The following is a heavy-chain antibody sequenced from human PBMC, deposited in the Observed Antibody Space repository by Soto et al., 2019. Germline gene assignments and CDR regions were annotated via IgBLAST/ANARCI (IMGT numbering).Heavy chain of an antibody. D-gene: IGHD5-18*01. CDR2: INHSGST. CDR3: ARRGGIQLWRGWFDP. CDR1: GGSFSGYY. J-gene: IGHJ5*02. V-gene: IGHV4-34*01. Sequence: SETLSLTCAVYGGSFSGYYWSWIRQPPGKGLEWIGEINHSGSTNYNPSLKSRVTISVDTSKNQFSLKLSSVTAADTAVYYCARRGGIQLWRGWFDPWGQGTLVTV.